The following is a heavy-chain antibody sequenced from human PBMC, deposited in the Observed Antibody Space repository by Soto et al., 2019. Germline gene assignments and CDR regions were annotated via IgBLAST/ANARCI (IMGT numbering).Heavy chain of an antibody. J-gene: IGHJ4*02. Sequence: GESLKISCQGSGYRFTNYWIGWVRQMPGKGLEWMGIIYPGDSDTRYSPSFQGQVTISADKSISTAYLQWSSLKASDTAMYYCARQRFDDSSGYYSYYFDYWGQGTLVTVSS. CDR2: IYPGDSDT. CDR1: GYRFTNYW. D-gene: IGHD3-22*01. CDR3: ARQRFDDSSGYYSYYFDY. V-gene: IGHV5-51*01.